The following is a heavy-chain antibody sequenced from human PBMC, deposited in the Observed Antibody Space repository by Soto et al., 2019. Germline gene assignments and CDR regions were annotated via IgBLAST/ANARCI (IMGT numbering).Heavy chain of an antibody. Sequence: ASVRVFCKASGYTFTGYYMHWVRQAPGQGLEWMGWINPNSGGTNYAQKFQGWVTMTRDTSISTAYMELSRLRSDDTAVYYCARDGHYYDSSGYPHDAFDIWGQGTMVTVSS. D-gene: IGHD3-22*01. CDR2: INPNSGGT. CDR3: ARDGHYYDSSGYPHDAFDI. CDR1: GYTFTGYY. V-gene: IGHV1-2*04. J-gene: IGHJ3*02.